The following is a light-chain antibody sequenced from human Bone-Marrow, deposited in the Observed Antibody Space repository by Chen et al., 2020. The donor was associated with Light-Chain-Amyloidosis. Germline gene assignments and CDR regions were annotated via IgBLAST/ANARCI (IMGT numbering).Light chain of an antibody. CDR3: GTWDGSLSAVV. CDR1: SSNIGNNY. Sequence: QSVLTQPPSVSAAPGQKVTISCSGSSSNIGNNYVSWYQQLPGTAPKLLIYDNNKRPSGIPDRFSGSTSVTSATLGITGLQTGDEADYYCGTWDGSLSAVVFGGGTKLTVL. CDR2: DNN. J-gene: IGLJ2*01. V-gene: IGLV1-51*01.